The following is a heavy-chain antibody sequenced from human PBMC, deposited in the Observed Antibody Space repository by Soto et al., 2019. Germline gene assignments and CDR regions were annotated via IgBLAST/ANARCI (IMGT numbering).Heavy chain of an antibody. D-gene: IGHD6-13*01. Sequence: PGGSLRLSCAASGFTFSSYAMSWVRQAPGKGLEWVSAISGSGGSTYYADSVEGRFTISRDNSKNTLYLQMNSLRAEDTAVYYCAKEIESSWLYYYYYGMDVWGQGTTVTVSS. CDR1: GFTFSSYA. J-gene: IGHJ6*02. V-gene: IGHV3-23*01. CDR3: AKEIESSWLYYYYYGMDV. CDR2: ISGSGGST.